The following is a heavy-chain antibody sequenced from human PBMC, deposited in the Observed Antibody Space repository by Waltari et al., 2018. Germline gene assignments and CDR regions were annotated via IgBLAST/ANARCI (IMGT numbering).Heavy chain of an antibody. Sequence: QLQESGPSLVKPSWTLSLTCGASRGSPWNINLWNWVRQAPGEALEWIGEMHRTGSSNYNPSLKSRVSMSVDKSNSQVSLRLKSVTAADTAIYYCATSSFVAVLDSWGQGTLVTVSS. CDR1: RGSPWNINL. D-gene: IGHD6-19*01. J-gene: IGHJ4*02. CDR2: MHRTGSS. V-gene: IGHV4-4*02. CDR3: ATSSFVAVLDS.